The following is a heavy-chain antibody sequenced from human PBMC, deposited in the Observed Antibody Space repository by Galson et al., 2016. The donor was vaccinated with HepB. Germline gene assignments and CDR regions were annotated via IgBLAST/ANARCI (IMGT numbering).Heavy chain of an antibody. CDR1: GFTISNYV. D-gene: IGHD3-3*01. J-gene: IGHJ4*02. V-gene: IGHV3-15*01. Sequence: SLRLSCAASGFTISNYVMTWVRQAPGKGLEWVGRIKTKSDGGTAVYAAPAKGRFTISRDDSTHTVYPQMSDLKTEDTAVYYCVGAFLGYWGQGALVTVSA. CDR3: VGAFLGY. CDR2: IKTKSDGGTA.